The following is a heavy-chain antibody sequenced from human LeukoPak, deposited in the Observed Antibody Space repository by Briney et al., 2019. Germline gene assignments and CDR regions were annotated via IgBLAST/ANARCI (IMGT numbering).Heavy chain of an antibody. CDR2: ISGSGDNK. CDR1: GFTFSSYT. D-gene: IGHD3/OR15-3a*01. CDR3: AKHLNLDYDY. Sequence: GGSLRLSCAASGFTFSSYTMSWVRQAPGKGLEWVSIISGSGDNKYHADSVKGRFTIPRDNSKNTLYLQMNSLRAEDTAVYYCAKHLNLDYDYWGQGTLVTVSS. J-gene: IGHJ4*02. V-gene: IGHV3-23*01.